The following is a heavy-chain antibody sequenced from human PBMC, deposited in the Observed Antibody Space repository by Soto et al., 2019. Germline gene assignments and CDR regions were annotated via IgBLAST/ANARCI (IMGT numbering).Heavy chain of an antibody. V-gene: IGHV1-18*04. Sequence: QVQLVQSGDEVKKSGASVKVSCKASGYTFSNYGISWVRQAPGQGLEWMGWISGYNGLTAYAQNVQGRVTMTIDTPTRTVFMELTSLRSNDPDVYYCARDEGIRGFDSWGQGTLVTVSS. CDR3: ARDEGIRGFDS. D-gene: IGHD3-10*01. J-gene: IGHJ4*02. CDR2: ISGYNGLT. CDR1: GYTFSNYG.